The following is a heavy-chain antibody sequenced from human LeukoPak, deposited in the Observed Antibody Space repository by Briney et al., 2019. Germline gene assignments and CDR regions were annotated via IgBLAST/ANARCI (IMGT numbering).Heavy chain of an antibody. D-gene: IGHD1-26*01. CDR1: GFTFSSYG. CDR3: ARAQELLKGELDY. V-gene: IGHV3-33*01. Sequence: GGSLRLSCAASGFTFSSYGMHWVRQAPGKGLEWVAVICYDGSNKYYADSVKGRFTISRDNSKNTLYLQMNSLRAEDTAVYYCARAQELLKGELDYWGQGTLVTVSS. CDR2: ICYDGSNK. J-gene: IGHJ4*02.